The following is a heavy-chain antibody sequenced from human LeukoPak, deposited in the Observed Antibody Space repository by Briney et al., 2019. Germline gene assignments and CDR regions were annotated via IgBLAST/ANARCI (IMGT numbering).Heavy chain of an antibody. CDR3: ARGSSGPE. V-gene: IGHV1-2*02. Sequence: GASVTVSCKASGYTFTGNYIHWVRQAPGQGLEWMGWINPNSGGTNYAQKFQGRVTLTGDTSITTAYMELSCLRSDDTAVYYCARGSSGPEWGQGTLVTVSS. J-gene: IGHJ4*02. CDR1: GYTFTGNY. D-gene: IGHD6-19*01. CDR2: INPNSGGT.